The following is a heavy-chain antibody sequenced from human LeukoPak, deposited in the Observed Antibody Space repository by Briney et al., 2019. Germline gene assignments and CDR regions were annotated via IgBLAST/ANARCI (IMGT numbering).Heavy chain of an antibody. D-gene: IGHD3-10*01. J-gene: IGHJ4*02. CDR3: ARDYYGSGSRTTSLLDY. CDR2: ISSSSSYI. Sequence: PGGSLRLSCAASGFTFSSYSMNWVRQAPGKGLEWVSSISSSSSYIYYADSVKGRFTISRDNAKNSLYLQMNSLRAEDTAVYYCARDYYGSGSRTTSLLDYWGQGTLVTVSS. CDR1: GFTFSSYS. V-gene: IGHV3-21*01.